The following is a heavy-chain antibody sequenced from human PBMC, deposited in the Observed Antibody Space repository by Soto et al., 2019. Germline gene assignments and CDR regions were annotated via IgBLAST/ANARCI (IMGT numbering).Heavy chain of an antibody. Sequence: SVKVSCKASAGTFSSYAISCVRQAPGQGLEWMGGIIPIFGTANYAQKFQGRVTITADESTSTAYMELSSLRSEDTAVYYCARVGAAAGIGGGHYFDYWGPGTLVTVSS. J-gene: IGHJ4*02. V-gene: IGHV1-69*13. CDR1: AGTFSSYA. CDR3: ARVGAAAGIGGGHYFDY. D-gene: IGHD6-13*01. CDR2: IIPIFGTA.